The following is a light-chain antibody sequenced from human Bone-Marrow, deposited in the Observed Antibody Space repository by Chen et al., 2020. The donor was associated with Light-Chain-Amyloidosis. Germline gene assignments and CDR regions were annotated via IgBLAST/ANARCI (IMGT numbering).Light chain of an antibody. V-gene: IGLV2-11*01. J-gene: IGLJ1*01. CDR3: CSYAGTYTFVV. Sequence: QSALTQPRSVSGSPGPSVAISCTGTSSDVGGYNYVSWYQQHPGKAPKLIIYGVSGRPSGVPDRFSSSKSGNAASLTIAGLQAEDEADYCCCSYAGTYTFVVFGTGTKVTVL. CDR2: GVS. CDR1: SSDVGGYNY.